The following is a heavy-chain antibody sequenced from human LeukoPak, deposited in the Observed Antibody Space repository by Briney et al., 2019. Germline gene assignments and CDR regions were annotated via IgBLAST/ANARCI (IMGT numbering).Heavy chain of an antibody. Sequence: GGSLRLSCVVSGLTFSSYGMHWVRQAPGKGLERVAVISYDGSNKYYADSVKGRFTISRDNSKNTLYLQMNSLRAEDTAVFYCAKDAPPCSGGSCYSGYYFYGMDVWGKGTTVTVSS. CDR3: AKDAPPCSGGSCYSGYYFYGMDV. D-gene: IGHD2-15*01. CDR1: GLTFSSYG. V-gene: IGHV3-30*18. J-gene: IGHJ6*04. CDR2: ISYDGSNK.